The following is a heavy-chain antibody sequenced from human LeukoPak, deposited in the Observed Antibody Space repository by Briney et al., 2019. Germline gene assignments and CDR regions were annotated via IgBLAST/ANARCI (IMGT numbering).Heavy chain of an antibody. D-gene: IGHD6-19*01. CDR2: IHYSGST. V-gene: IGHV4-59*01. J-gene: IGHJ4*02. Sequence: PSETLSLICSVSGVSINTTYWSWIRQPPGKGLEWSGNIHYSGSTNYNSSLKSRVTISVDTSKNQFSLKMISVTTADTAVYFCARGGWFRDCWGQGTLVTVSS. CDR1: GVSINTTY. CDR3: ARGGWFRDC.